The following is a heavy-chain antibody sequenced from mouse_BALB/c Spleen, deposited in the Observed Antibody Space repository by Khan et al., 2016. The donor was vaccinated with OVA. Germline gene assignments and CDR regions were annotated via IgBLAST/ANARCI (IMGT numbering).Heavy chain of an antibody. CDR1: GFSLTSYG. CDR2: IWGDGST. V-gene: IGHV2-3*01. J-gene: IGHJ3*01. Sequence: QVQLKESGPGLVAPSQSLSITCTVSGFSLTSYGVGWVRQPPGKGLEWLGVIWGDGSTNYHSALISRLNINKDNSKSQVFLNLNSLQTDYTSTYYGALYYYGRAWFAYWGQGTLVTVSA. CDR3: ALYYYGRAWFAY. D-gene: IGHD1-1*01.